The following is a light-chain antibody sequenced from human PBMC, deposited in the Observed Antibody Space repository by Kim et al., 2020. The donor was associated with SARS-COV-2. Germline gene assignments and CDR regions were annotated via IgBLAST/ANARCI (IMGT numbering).Light chain of an antibody. Sequence: VSPGQPGRITCSGNELGDKYWCRDQQRPGPSPVLVIYQDSKRPSGIPERFSGSSAGTTAALTISGTQAMDEADYYCQAWDSSTAVFGTGTKVTVL. CDR2: QDS. V-gene: IGLV3-1*01. J-gene: IGLJ1*01. CDR3: QAWDSSTAV. CDR1: ELGDKY.